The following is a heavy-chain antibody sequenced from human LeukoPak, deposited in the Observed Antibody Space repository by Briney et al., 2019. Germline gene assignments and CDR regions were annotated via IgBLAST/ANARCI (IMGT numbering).Heavy chain of an antibody. J-gene: IGHJ4*02. Sequence: GGSLRLSCAASGFTFSSYGMHWVRQAPGKGLEWVAFIRYDGSNKYYADSVKGRLTISRDNSKNTLYLQMNSLRAEDTAVYYCAKGPTDYYDSSGYFDYWGQGTLVTVSS. CDR1: GFTFSSYG. D-gene: IGHD3-22*01. CDR2: IRYDGSNK. CDR3: AKGPTDYYDSSGYFDY. V-gene: IGHV3-30*02.